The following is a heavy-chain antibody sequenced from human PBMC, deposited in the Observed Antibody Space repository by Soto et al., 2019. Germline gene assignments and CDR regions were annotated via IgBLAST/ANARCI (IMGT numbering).Heavy chain of an antibody. CDR1: GFTFSSYA. V-gene: IGHV3-23*01. D-gene: IGHD2-2*01. J-gene: IGHJ6*02. CDR3: AKDTLDIVVVPAATDKAQTVYYYYGMDV. Sequence: VGSLRLSCAASGFTFSSYAMSWVRQAPGKGLEWVSAISGSGGSTYYADSVKGRFTISRDNSKNTLYLQMNSLRAEDTAVYYCAKDTLDIVVVPAATDKAQTVYYYYGMDVWGQGTTVTVSS. CDR2: ISGSGGST.